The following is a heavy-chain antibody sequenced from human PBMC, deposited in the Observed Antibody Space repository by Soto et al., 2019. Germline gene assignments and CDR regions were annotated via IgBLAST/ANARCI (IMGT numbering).Heavy chain of an antibody. V-gene: IGHV3-48*02. Sequence: DLVESGGGLVQTGGSLRLSCAASGFTISGHNMNWVRQAPGKGLEWVSCIDGRGTTIYYADSVKGRFTISRDNAKNSLYLQMNGLRDEDTAVYYCARSGTGTNYYYYGMDAWGQGTTVTVSS. CDR3: ARSGTGTNYYYYGMDA. J-gene: IGHJ6*02. CDR2: IDGRGTTI. D-gene: IGHD1-1*01. CDR1: GFTISGHN.